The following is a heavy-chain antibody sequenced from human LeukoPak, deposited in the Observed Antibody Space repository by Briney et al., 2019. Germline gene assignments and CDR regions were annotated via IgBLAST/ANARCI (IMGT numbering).Heavy chain of an antibody. J-gene: IGHJ3*02. D-gene: IGHD3-3*01. Sequence: GGSLRLSCAASGFTFSDHYMGWVRQAPGKGLEWVGRIRNKANSHTTEYAAPVKGRFTISRDDLKNSLYLQLNSLKTEDTAVYYCARVGDVIAFDIWGQGTMVTVSS. CDR3: ARVGDVIAFDI. CDR2: IRNKANSHTT. V-gene: IGHV3-72*01. CDR1: GFTFSDHY.